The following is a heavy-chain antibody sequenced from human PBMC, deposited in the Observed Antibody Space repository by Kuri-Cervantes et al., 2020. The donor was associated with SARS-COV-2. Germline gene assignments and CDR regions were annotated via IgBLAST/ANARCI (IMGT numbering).Heavy chain of an antibody. Sequence: SVKVSCKASGYTFTYRYLHWVRQAPGQALEWMGWITPFNGNTNYAQKFQDRVTITRDTSASTAYVELSSLRSEDTAVYYCASSPGPATPAYYYYGMDVWGQGTTVTCYS. J-gene: IGHJ6*01. CDR3: ASSPGPATPAYYYYGMDV. CDR1: GYTFTYRY. D-gene: IGHD2-15*01. CDR2: ITPFNGNT. V-gene: IGHV1-45*02.